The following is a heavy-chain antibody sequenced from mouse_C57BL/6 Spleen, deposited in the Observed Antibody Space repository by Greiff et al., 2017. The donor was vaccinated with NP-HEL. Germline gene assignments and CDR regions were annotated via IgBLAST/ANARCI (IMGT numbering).Heavy chain of an antibody. J-gene: IGHJ4*01. CDR1: GYAFSSYW. Sequence: QVQLKESGAELVKPGASVKISCKASGYAFSSYWMNWVKQRPGKGLEWIGQIYPGDGDTNYNGKFKGKATLTADKSSSTAYMQLSSLTSEDSAVYFCARTVDYNAMDYWGQGTSGTVSS. V-gene: IGHV1-80*01. CDR3: ARTVDYNAMDY. D-gene: IGHD1-1*01. CDR2: IYPGDGDT.